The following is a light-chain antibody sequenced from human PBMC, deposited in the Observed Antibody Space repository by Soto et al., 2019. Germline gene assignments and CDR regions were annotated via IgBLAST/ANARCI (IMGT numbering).Light chain of an antibody. J-gene: IGKJ1*01. CDR1: ENLRTF. CDR2: DAS. CDR3: HQRQSWPRT. V-gene: IGKV3-11*01. Sequence: EIVLTQSPATLSLSPGERATLSCRATENLRTFLAWYQQKAGQAPRLLIYDASNRAAGIPARFSASGSGTDFTLTISDVQPEDFALYYCHQRQSWPRTFGQGTKVDIK.